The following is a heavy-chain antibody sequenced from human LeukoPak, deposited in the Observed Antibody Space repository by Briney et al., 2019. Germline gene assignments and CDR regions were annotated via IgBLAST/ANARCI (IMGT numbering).Heavy chain of an antibody. CDR1: GFTFSSYA. J-gene: IGHJ4*02. CDR3: ARVDSAGGY. D-gene: IGHD5-18*01. Sequence: GGSLRLSCSASGFTFSSYAMHWVRQAPGKGLEYVSAITGDGSRTYYADSVKGRFTISRDNSKNTLYLQMNSLRAEDTALYYCARVDSAGGYWGQGTLVTVSS. V-gene: IGHV3-64*04. CDR2: ITGDGSRT.